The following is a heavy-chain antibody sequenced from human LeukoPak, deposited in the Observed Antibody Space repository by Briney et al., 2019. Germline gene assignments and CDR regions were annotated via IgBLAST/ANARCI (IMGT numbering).Heavy chain of an antibody. V-gene: IGHV4-38-2*02. D-gene: IGHD2-2*01. CDR1: GYSISSGYY. Sequence: SGTLSLTCTVSGYSISSGYYWGWIRQPPGKGLEWIGSIYHSGSTYYNPSLKSRVTISVDTSKNQFSLKLSSVTAADTAVYYCARVQVVPAAMDYWGQGTLVTVSS. CDR3: ARVQVVPAAMDY. J-gene: IGHJ4*02. CDR2: IYHSGST.